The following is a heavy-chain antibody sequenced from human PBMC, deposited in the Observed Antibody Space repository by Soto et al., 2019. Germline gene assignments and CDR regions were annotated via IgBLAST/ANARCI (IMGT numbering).Heavy chain of an antibody. Sequence: QVQLVQSVAEVKKPGASVKVSCKASGYTFTSYDINWVRQATGQGLEWMGWMNPNSGKTGDAQKFQGRITMTKNTLTSTGYVELRSLRSEDTPVYFWWRGPTVLAYWGQGTLVTVSS. D-gene: IGHD3-3*02. CDR2: MNPNSGKT. CDR3: WRGPTVLAY. CDR1: GYTFTSYD. J-gene: IGHJ4*02. V-gene: IGHV1-8*01.